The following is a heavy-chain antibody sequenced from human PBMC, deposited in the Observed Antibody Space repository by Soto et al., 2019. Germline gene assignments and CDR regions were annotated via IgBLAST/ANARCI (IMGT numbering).Heavy chain of an antibody. D-gene: IGHD3-9*01. J-gene: IGHJ4*02. CDR2: INAGNGNT. Sequence: ASVKVSCKVSGYTLTELSMHWVRQAPGQRLEWMGWINAGNGNTKYSQKFQGRVTITRDTSASTAYMELSSLRSEDTAVYYCARTSATGYYTGDYWGQGTLITVSS. CDR3: ARTSATGYYTGDY. CDR1: GYTLTELS. V-gene: IGHV1-3*01.